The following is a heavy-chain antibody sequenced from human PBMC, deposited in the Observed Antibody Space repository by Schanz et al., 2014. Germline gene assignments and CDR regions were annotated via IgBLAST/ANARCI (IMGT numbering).Heavy chain of an antibody. V-gene: IGHV3-9*01. CDR1: GFPFNEYG. Sequence: EVQLVASGGGLVQPGRSLRLSCAASGFPFNEYGMLWVRQAPGKGLEWVSSISWNSGSIDYADSVKGRFTISRDNAKNSLYLQMNSLRAEDTALYYCAKDGIMVQGVIWERYFDSWGQGTLXTVAS. D-gene: IGHD3-10*01. CDR2: ISWNSGSI. CDR3: AKDGIMVQGVIWERYFDS. J-gene: IGHJ4*02.